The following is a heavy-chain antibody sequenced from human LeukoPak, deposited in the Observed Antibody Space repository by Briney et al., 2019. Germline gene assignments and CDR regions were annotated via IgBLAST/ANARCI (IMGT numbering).Heavy chain of an antibody. Sequence: GGSLRLSCAASGFTFSSYWMSWVRQAPGKGLEWVANIKQDGSEKYYVDSVKGRFAISRDNAKNSLYLRMNTLRAEDTAVYYCARVGITMLRGVGDCWGQGTLVTVSS. CDR1: GFTFSSYW. CDR2: IKQDGSEK. V-gene: IGHV3-7*01. D-gene: IGHD3-10*01. CDR3: ARVGITMLRGVGDC. J-gene: IGHJ4*02.